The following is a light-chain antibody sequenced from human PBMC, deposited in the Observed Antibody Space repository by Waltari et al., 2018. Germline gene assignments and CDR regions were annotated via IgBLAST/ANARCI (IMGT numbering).Light chain of an antibody. J-gene: IGLJ2*01. V-gene: IGLV1-44*01. Sequence: QSVLIQPPSASGTPGQRVTISCSGSSSNIGSNSVNWYQKFPGMAPKLLIHSNDRRASGGPDRFAGSKAGVSASLAISGLQSEDEAEYFCAAWDDSLNGLVIFGGGTKLTVL. CDR1: SSNIGSNS. CDR2: SND. CDR3: AAWDDSLNGLVI.